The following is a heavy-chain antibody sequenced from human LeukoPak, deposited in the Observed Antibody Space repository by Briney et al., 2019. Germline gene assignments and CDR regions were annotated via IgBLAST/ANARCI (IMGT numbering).Heavy chain of an antibody. V-gene: IGHV1-18*01. CDR3: ARVNLVGAFGGSWFDP. Sequence: GASVKVSCKASGYTFTSYGISWVRQAPGQGLEWMGWISAYNGNTNYAQKLQGRVTMTTDTSTSTAYMELRSLRSDDTAVYYCARVNLVGAFGGSWFDPWGQGTLVTVSS. CDR1: GYTFTSYG. CDR2: ISAYNGNT. J-gene: IGHJ5*02. D-gene: IGHD1-26*01.